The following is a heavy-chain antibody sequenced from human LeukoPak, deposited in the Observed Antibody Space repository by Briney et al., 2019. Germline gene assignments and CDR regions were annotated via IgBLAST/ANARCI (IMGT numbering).Heavy chain of an antibody. V-gene: IGHV3-23*01. CDR2: IDGSGYST. D-gene: IGHD1-7*01. Sequence: PGGSLRLSCAASGVTLRSYAMSWVRRAPGKGLEWVSSIDGSGYSTYYADSVKGRFTISRDNSKNILYLQMDSLRAEDTSVYYCGRWLGGITDLWGPGTLVTVSS. CDR3: GRWLGGITDL. J-gene: IGHJ5*02. CDR1: GVTLRSYA.